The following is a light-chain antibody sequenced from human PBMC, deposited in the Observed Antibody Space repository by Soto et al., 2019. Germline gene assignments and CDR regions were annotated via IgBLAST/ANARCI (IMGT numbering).Light chain of an antibody. V-gene: IGKV1-5*01. Sequence: IQMTQSPSTVSASVGDSVTISCRASQPVNTFLAWYQQKPGGAPKVVIFDASNLGSGVPSRFSGSGFGTEFTLSITILQPDDFATYYCQQYKNYSYSFGQGTKLEIK. CDR2: DAS. J-gene: IGKJ2*03. CDR3: QQYKNYSYS. CDR1: QPVNTF.